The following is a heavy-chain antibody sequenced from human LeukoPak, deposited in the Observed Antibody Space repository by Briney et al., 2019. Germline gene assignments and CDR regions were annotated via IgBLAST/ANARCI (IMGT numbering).Heavy chain of an antibody. CDR1: GGSISSNY. D-gene: IGHD3-10*01. CDR3: ARGREKYYGSGSYGY. Sequence: SETLSLTCTVSGGSISSNYWSWIRQPPGKGLEWIGHIHYSGSTNYNPSLKSRVTISVDTSKNQFSLSLSSVTAADTAVYYCARGREKYYGSGSYGYWGQGILVTVSS. CDR2: IHYSGST. J-gene: IGHJ4*02. V-gene: IGHV4-59*01.